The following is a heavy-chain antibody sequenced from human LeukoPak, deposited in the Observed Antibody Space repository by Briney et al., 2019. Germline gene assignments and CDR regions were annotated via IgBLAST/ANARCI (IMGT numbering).Heavy chain of an antibody. D-gene: IGHD6-19*01. CDR2: INYSEST. Sequence: PSETLSLTCTVSGGSISGYYWHWIRQPPGMGLEWIGYINYSESTDYNPSLKSRVTISVDTSKNQFSLNLRSVTAADTAFYYCAREYSSFEYWGQGILVTVSS. J-gene: IGHJ4*02. CDR1: GGSISGYY. CDR3: AREYSSFEY. V-gene: IGHV4-59*01.